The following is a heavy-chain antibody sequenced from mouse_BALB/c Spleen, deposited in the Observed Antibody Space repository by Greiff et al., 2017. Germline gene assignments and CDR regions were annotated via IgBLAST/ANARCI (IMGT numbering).Heavy chain of an antibody. CDR1: GFAFSSYD. Sequence: EVKLVESGGGLVKPGGSLKLSCAASGFAFSSYDMSWVRQTPEKRLEWVAYISSGGGSTYYPDTVKGRFTISRDNAKNTLYLQMSSLKSEDTAMYYCARQEYAAWFAYWGQGTLVTVSA. V-gene: IGHV5-12-1*01. D-gene: IGHD6-5*01. CDR2: ISSGGGST. J-gene: IGHJ3*01. CDR3: ARQEYAAWFAY.